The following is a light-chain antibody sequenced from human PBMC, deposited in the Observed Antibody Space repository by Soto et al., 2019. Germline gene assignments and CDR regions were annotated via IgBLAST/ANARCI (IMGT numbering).Light chain of an antibody. J-gene: IGKJ1*01. CDR1: ESISTW. V-gene: IGKV1-5*03. CDR3: QQYNIYSWT. CDR2: KAS. Sequence: DIQMTQSPSTLSASVGDRVTITCRASESISTWLAWYQQKPGKAPNLLIYKASSLESGVPSRFSGSGSGTEFTLTISSLQPDDFAPYYCQQYNIYSWTFGLGTKVEIK.